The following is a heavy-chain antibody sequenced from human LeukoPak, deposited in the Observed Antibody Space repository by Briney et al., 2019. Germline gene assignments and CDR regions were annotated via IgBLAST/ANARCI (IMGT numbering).Heavy chain of an antibody. D-gene: IGHD4-23*01. CDR1: GGSISSSSYY. CDR3: ARQGQEWVVTRFDD. J-gene: IGHJ4*02. V-gene: IGHV4-39*01. CDR2: IYYSGST. Sequence: SETLSRTCTVSGGSISSSSYYWGWIRQPPGRGLEWIGSIYYSGSTYYNPSLKSRVTISVDTTKNQSSLKLRSVTAADTAVYYCARQGQEWVVTRFDDWGQGTLVTVSS.